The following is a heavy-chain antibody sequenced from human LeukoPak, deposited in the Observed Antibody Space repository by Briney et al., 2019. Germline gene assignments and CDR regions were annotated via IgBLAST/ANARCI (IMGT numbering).Heavy chain of an antibody. CDR2: ILTGGST. D-gene: IGHD5-24*01. V-gene: IGHV4-61*02. Sequence: RASETLSLTCTVSGGSISSGSYFWNWIRQPAGKGLEWIGRILTGGSTNYNPSLKSRVTISVDTPKKQLSLKLLSVTAADTAVYYCAASRGMATIPYYWGQGILVTVSS. CDR3: AASRGMATIPYY. J-gene: IGHJ4*02. CDR1: GGSISSGSYF.